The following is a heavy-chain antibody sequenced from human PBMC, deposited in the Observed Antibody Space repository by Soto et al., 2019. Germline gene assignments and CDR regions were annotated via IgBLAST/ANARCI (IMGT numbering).Heavy chain of an antibody. J-gene: IGHJ3*01. D-gene: IGHD3-10*01. CDR2: IKSRAAGGAI. V-gene: IGHV3-15*07. CDR1: GFSFRDAW. CDR3: TTDGSFGGVVVAFHL. Sequence: EVQMVESGGGLVKPGGSLRLSCAVSGFSFRDAWMNWVRQAPGKGLEWVGRIKSRAAGGAIDYAAPVKGRFTISRDDSEDTLYLQITSLNTEDTAMYYCTTDGSFGGVVVAFHLWGQGTMLSVSS.